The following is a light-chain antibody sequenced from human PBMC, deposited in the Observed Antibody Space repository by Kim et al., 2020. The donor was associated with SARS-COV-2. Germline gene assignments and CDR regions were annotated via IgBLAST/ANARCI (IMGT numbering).Light chain of an antibody. CDR1: QSISSY. CDR3: QQSYSTPRT. Sequence: ASVGDRVTITCRASQSISSYLNWYQQKPGKAPKLLIYAASSLQSGVPSRFSGSGSGTDFTLTISSLQPEDFATYYCQQSYSTPRTFGQGTKVDI. V-gene: IGKV1-39*01. CDR2: AAS. J-gene: IGKJ1*01.